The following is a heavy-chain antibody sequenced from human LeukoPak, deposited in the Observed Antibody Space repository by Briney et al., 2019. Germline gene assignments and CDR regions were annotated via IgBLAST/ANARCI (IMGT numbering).Heavy chain of an antibody. V-gene: IGHV3-48*01. CDR2: ISSSSSTI. CDR3: AKGSEWLRLRTTLNWFDP. J-gene: IGHJ5*02. Sequence: QPGGSLRLSCAASGFTFITYSMNWVRQAPGKGLEWVSYISSSSSTIYYADSVKGRFTISRDNSKNTLYLQMNSLRAEDTAVYYCAKGSEWLRLRTTLNWFDPWGQGTLVTVSS. CDR1: GFTFITYS. D-gene: IGHD5-12*01.